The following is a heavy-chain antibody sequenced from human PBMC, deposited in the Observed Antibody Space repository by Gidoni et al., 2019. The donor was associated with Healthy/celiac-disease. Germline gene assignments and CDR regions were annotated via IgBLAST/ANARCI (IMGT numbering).Heavy chain of an antibody. CDR3: ARGGYCGGDCYSGRRADFDY. CDR1: GGFFSGYY. J-gene: IGHJ4*02. V-gene: IGHV4-34*01. D-gene: IGHD2-21*02. Sequence: QVQLQQWGAGLLKPSETLSLTCAVYGGFFSGYYWRWLLQPTGKGLEWIGEINQSGSNNYNPSLKSRVTISVDTSKNQFSLKLSSVNAADTAVYYCARGGYCGGDCYSGRRADFDYWGQGTLVTVSS. CDR2: INQSGSN.